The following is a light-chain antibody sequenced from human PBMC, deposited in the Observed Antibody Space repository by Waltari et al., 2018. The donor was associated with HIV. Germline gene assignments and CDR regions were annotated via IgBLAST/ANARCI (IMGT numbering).Light chain of an antibody. CDR2: KVT. CDR1: NSNVGRYNL. Sequence: QSALTPPASVFGSSGQSVTISCTGTNSNVGRYNLVSWYHQLPGIAPKVIIYKVTQRPSGVSSRFSGSKSGNTASLTISGLQAEDEANYYCGAYTDTKPFLLFGGGTKLTVL. V-gene: IGLV2-23*02. J-gene: IGLJ2*01. CDR3: GAYTDTKPFLL.